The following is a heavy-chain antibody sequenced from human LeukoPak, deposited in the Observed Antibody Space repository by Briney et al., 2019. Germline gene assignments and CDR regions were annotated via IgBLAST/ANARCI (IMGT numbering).Heavy chain of an antibody. V-gene: IGHV1-3*01. D-gene: IGHD1-26*01. J-gene: IGHJ4*02. CDR1: GYTFTSYA. CDR2: INAGNGNT. CDR3: ARGASGSYSLVMFDY. Sequence: GASVKVSCKASGYTFTSYAMHWVRQAPGQRLEWMGWINAGNGNTKYSQKFQGRVTITRDTSASTAYMELSSLRSEDTVVYYCARGASGSYSLVMFDYWGQGTLVTVSS.